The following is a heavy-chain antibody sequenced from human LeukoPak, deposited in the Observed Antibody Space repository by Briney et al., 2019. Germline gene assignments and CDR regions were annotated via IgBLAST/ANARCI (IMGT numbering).Heavy chain of an antibody. CDR3: ARGPSNQLLRHFDY. CDR1: GGSISSYY. D-gene: IGHD2-2*01. V-gene: IGHV4-59*08. Sequence: SETLSLTCTVSGGSISSYYWSWVRQPPGKGLEWIGYIYYSGSTNYNPSLKSRVTISVDTSKNQFSLKLSSVTAADTAVYYCARGPSNQLLRHFDYWGQGTLVTVSS. J-gene: IGHJ4*02. CDR2: IYYSGST.